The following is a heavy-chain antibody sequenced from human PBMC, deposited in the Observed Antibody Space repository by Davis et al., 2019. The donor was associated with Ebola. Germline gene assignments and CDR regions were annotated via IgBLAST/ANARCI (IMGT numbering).Heavy chain of an antibody. D-gene: IGHD6-19*01. V-gene: IGHV3-30-3*01. CDR1: GFTFSSYA. CDR2: ISYDGSNK. CDR3: ARTDSSGWYYFDY. Sequence: GESLKISCAASGFTFSSYAMHWVRQAPGKGLEWVAVISYDGSNKYYADSVKGRFTISRDNSKNTLYLQMNSLRAEDTAVYYCARTDSSGWYYFDYWGQGTLVTVSS. J-gene: IGHJ4*02.